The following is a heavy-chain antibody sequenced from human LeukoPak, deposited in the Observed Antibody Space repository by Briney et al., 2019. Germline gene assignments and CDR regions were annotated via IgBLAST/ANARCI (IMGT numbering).Heavy chain of an antibody. CDR1: GFTFSSYS. CDR2: ISSSSYI. Sequence: GGSLRLSCAASGFTFSSYSMNWVRQAPGKGLEWVSSISSSSYIYYADSVKGRFTISRDNAKNSLYLQMNSLRAEDTAVYYCARMPEYYCYGMDVWGQGTTVTVSS. D-gene: IGHD2-2*01. V-gene: IGHV3-21*01. J-gene: IGHJ6*02. CDR3: ARMPEYYCYGMDV.